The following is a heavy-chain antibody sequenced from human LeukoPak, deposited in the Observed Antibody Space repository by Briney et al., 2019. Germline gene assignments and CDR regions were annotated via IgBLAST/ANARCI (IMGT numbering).Heavy chain of an antibody. Sequence: PGGSLRLSCAASGFTFSNYWMSWVRQAPGKGLEWVANIKQDGSGKYYVDSVKGRFTISRDNAKNSLDLQMNSLRAEDTAVYYCARNGAFDIWGQGTMVTVSS. V-gene: IGHV3-7*01. J-gene: IGHJ3*02. CDR1: GFTFSNYW. CDR2: IKQDGSGK. CDR3: ARNGAFDI.